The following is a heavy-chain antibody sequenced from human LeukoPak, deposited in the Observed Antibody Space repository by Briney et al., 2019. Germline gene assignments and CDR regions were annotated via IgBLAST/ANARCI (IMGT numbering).Heavy chain of an antibody. CDR1: GFTFGSSA. CDR3: AKGSLGSWYYFDY. Sequence: GALRLSCAASGFTFGSSAMSWVRQAPGKGPEWVSTFSRSGPDTYYADSVKGRFTIFRDNSKNTLYLQMNSLRAEDTAVYYCAKGSLGSWYYFDYWGQGTLVIVSS. D-gene: IGHD6-13*01. J-gene: IGHJ4*02. V-gene: IGHV3-23*01. CDR2: FSRSGPDT.